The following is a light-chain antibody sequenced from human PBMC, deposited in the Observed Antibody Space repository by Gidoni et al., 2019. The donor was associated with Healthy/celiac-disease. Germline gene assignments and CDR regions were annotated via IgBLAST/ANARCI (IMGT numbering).Light chain of an antibody. V-gene: IGKV1-5*03. Sequence: DIQMTPSPSTLSASVGDRVTITCRASQSISSWLAWYQQKPGKAPKLLIYKASSLESGVPSRFSGRGSGKEFTLTISSLHPDDFATYYCQQYNSYSWTFGQGTKVEIK. CDR2: KAS. CDR3: QQYNSYSWT. J-gene: IGKJ1*01. CDR1: QSISSW.